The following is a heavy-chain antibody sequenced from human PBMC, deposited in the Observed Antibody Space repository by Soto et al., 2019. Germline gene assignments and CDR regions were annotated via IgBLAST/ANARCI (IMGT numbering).Heavy chain of an antibody. CDR1: GGSISSGGYS. J-gene: IGHJ4*02. CDR2: IYHSGST. D-gene: IGHD3-9*01. CDR3: ARGDILTGRDYFDY. Sequence: SETLSLTCAVSGGSISSGGYSWSWIRQPPGKGLEWIGYIYHSGSTYYNPSLKSRVTISVDRSKNQFSLKLSSVTAADTAVYYCARGDILTGRDYFDYWGQGTLVTVSS. V-gene: IGHV4-30-2*01.